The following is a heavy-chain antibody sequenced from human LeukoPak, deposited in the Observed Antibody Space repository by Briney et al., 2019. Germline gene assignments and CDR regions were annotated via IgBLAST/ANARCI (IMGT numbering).Heavy chain of an antibody. V-gene: IGHV3-21*01. Sequence: GGSLRLSCAASGFTFSSYSMNWVRQAPGKGLEWVSSISSSSSYIYYADSVKGRFTISRDNAKNSLYLQMNSLRAEDTAVYYCARGLNYYGILTFADYWGQGTLVTVSS. CDR2: ISSSSSYI. D-gene: IGHD3-9*01. J-gene: IGHJ4*02. CDR3: ARGLNYYGILTFADY. CDR1: GFTFSSYS.